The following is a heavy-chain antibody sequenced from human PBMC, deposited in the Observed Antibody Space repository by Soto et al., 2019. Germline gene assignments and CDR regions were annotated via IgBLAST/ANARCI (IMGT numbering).Heavy chain of an antibody. V-gene: IGHV4-39*01. J-gene: IGHJ4*02. Sequence: SETLSLTCTVSGGSISSSSYYWGWIRQPPGKGLEWIGSIYYSGGTYYNPSPKSRVTISVDTSKNQFSLKLSSVTAADTAVYYCATEGRYYYDSSGYYGIDYWGQGTLVTVSS. CDR2: IYYSGGT. CDR3: ATEGRYYYDSSGYYGIDY. CDR1: GGSISSSSYY. D-gene: IGHD3-22*01.